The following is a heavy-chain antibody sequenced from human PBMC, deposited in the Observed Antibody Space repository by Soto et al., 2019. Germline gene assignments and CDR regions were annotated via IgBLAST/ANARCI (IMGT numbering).Heavy chain of an antibody. CDR3: AKDGPIVVVPAGFRGMDV. Sequence: GGSLRLSCAASGFTFSSYGMHWVRQAPGKGLEWVAVISYDGGNKYYADSVKGRFTISRDNSKNTLYLQMNSLRAEDTAVYYCAKDGPIVVVPAGFRGMDVWGQGTTVTVSS. CDR2: ISYDGGNK. CDR1: GFTFSSYG. J-gene: IGHJ6*02. V-gene: IGHV3-30*18. D-gene: IGHD2-2*01.